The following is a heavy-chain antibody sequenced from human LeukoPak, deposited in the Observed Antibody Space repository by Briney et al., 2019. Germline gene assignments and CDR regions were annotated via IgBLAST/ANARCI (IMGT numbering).Heavy chain of an antibody. CDR1: GFTFNNYA. Sequence: LGGSLRLSCAASGFTFNNYAMHWVRQAPGKGLEWVAVVSYDGSDKYYPDSVKGRFTISRDNSKNTMYLKMNSLGAEDTAVYYCASQDTSAYYLYWGQGTLVTVSS. CDR2: VSYDGSDK. D-gene: IGHD6-19*01. J-gene: IGHJ4*02. CDR3: ASQDTSAYYLY. V-gene: IGHV3-30-3*01.